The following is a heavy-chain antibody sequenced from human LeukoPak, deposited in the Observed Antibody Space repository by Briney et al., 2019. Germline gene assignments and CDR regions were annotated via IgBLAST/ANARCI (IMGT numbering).Heavy chain of an antibody. CDR1: GYTFTDYY. D-gene: IGHD2-21*01. CDR3: ARADRPHGGPYLIGP. CDR2: INPNSGGT. V-gene: IGHV1-2*02. J-gene: IGHJ5*02. Sequence: ASVKVSCKTSGYTFTDYYLHWVRQAPGQGLEWMGWINPNSGGTSSAQKFQGRVTMTRDTSITTVYMEVSWLTPDDTAIYYCARADRPHGGPYLIGPWGQGTLVTVSS.